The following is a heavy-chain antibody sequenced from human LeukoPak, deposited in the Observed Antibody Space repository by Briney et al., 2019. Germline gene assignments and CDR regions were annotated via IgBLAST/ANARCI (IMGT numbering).Heavy chain of an antibody. CDR2: INPGDGWT. J-gene: IGHJ4*02. CDR1: GYTFTSYG. CDR3: AREAGATDY. D-gene: IGHD1-26*01. V-gene: IGHV1-46*01. Sequence: GASVKVSCKASGYTFTSYGISWVRQAPGQGLEWMGVINPGDGWTRYAQNFQGRVTMTRDTSTNTVYMELISLKSEDTAVYYCAREAGATDYWGQGTLVTVSS.